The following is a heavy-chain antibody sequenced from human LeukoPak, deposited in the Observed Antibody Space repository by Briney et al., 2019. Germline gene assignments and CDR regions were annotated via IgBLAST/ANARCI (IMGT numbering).Heavy chain of an antibody. Sequence: ASVKVSCKASGGTFSSYAISWVRQAPGQGLEWMGWINPNSGGTNYAQKFQGRVTMTRDTSISTAYMELSRLRSDDTAVYYCARLRFLGWLLDYWGQGTLVTVSS. CDR1: GGTFSSYA. D-gene: IGHD3-3*01. J-gene: IGHJ4*02. V-gene: IGHV1-2*02. CDR2: INPNSGGT. CDR3: ARLRFLGWLLDY.